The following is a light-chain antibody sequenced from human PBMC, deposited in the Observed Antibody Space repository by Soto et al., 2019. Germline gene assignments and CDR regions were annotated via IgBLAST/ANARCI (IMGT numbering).Light chain of an antibody. Sequence: DIQLTQSPSFLSASVGDRVTITCRASQDVSRYLALYQQKTGKAPNLLIYAASTLRSGVPSRFSGSGSETEFTLTISSLQPEDFATYYCQQLNSYVFAFGPGTKVDIK. V-gene: IGKV1-9*01. CDR1: QDVSRY. CDR3: QQLNSYVFA. J-gene: IGKJ3*01. CDR2: AAS.